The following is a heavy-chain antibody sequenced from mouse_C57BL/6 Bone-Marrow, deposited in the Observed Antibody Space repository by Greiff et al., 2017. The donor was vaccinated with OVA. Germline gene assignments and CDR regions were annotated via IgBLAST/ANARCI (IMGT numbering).Heavy chain of an antibody. V-gene: IGHV2-2*01. CDR3: ASYGNYGDYFDY. D-gene: IGHD2-1*01. J-gene: IGHJ2*01. Sequence: VKLVESGPGLVQPSQSLSITCTVSGFSLTSYGVHWVRQSPGKGLEWLGVIWSGGSTDYNAAFISRLSISKDNSKSQVFFKMNSLQADDTAIYYCASYGNYGDYFDYWGQGTTLTVSS. CDR1: GFSLTSYG. CDR2: IWSGGST.